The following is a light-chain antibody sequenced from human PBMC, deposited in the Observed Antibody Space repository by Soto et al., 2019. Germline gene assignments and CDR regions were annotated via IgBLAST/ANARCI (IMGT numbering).Light chain of an antibody. CDR3: QQYNTYPLT. Sequence: DIQMTQSPSTLSASVGDRVTITCRASQSISTWLAWYQHKPGKDPKLLIYDASSLESGVPSRFSGSESGTEFTLTISSLQPDDFATYYCQQYNTYPLTFGGGTKVEIK. CDR1: QSISTW. V-gene: IGKV1-5*01. J-gene: IGKJ4*01. CDR2: DAS.